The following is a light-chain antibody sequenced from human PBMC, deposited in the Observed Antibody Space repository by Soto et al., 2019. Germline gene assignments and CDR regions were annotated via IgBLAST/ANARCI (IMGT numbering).Light chain of an antibody. CDR2: RNN. CDR1: SSHIGANY. CDR3: AAWDDSLRVGV. J-gene: IGLJ3*02. Sequence: QSVLTQPPSASGAPGQRVTLSCSGSSSHIGANYVYWYQRLPGTAPKLLMYRNNQRPSGVPDRFSGYKSGTSASLAISGLPSEDEAEYYCAAWDDSLRVGVFGGGTKVTVL. V-gene: IGLV1-47*01.